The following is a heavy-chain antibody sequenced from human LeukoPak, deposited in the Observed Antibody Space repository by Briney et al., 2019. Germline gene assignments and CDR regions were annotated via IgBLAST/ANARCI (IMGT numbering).Heavy chain of an antibody. CDR3: ARQIGSGSIFFDY. D-gene: IGHD6-19*01. J-gene: IGHJ4*02. CDR2: IYYSGST. Sequence: PSETLSLTCTVSGGSISSSSYYWGWIRQPPGKGREWIGSIYYSGSTYYNPSLKSRVTISVDTSKNQFSLKLSSVTAADTAVYYCARQIGSGSIFFDYWGQGTLVTVSS. CDR1: GGSISSSSYY. V-gene: IGHV4-39*01.